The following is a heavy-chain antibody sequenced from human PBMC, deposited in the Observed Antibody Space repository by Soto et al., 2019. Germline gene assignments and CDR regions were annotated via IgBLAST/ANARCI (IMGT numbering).Heavy chain of an antibody. V-gene: IGHV3-23*01. D-gene: IGHD2-21*02. CDR2: ISVSGDSS. J-gene: IGHJ4*02. CDR1: GFTFSSYA. CDR3: ATIFRYGDPEY. Sequence: VQLLESGGGLVQPGGSLRLSCSTSGFTFSSYAMSWVRQATVQGLEWVSGISVSGDSSYDADSVQGQFTISRDNSKSTLYLQMNSLRAEDTALYYCATIFRYGDPEYWGQGVLVTVSS.